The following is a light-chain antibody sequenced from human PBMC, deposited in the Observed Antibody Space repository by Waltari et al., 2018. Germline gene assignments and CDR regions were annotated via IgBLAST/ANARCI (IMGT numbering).Light chain of an antibody. CDR1: QSVSSY. V-gene: IGKV3-11*01. Sequence: EIVLTQSPATLSLSPGERATLSCRASQSVSSYLAWYHQNPGQAPRLLIYDASNRATGIPARFSGSGSGTDFTLTISSLEPEDFAVYYCQQRSNWPWTFGQGTKVEIK. CDR2: DAS. J-gene: IGKJ1*01. CDR3: QQRSNWPWT.